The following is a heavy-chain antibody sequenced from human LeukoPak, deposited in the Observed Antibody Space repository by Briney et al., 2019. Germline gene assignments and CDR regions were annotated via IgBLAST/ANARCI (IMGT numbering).Heavy chain of an antibody. CDR1: GYSISSGYY. CDR3: ASRRGWFGELRFDP. D-gene: IGHD3-10*01. CDR2: IYHSGST. J-gene: IGHJ5*02. V-gene: IGHV4-38-2*02. Sequence: PSETLSLTCTVSGYSISSGYYWGWIRQPPGKGLEWIGSIYHSGSTYYNPSLKSRVTISVDTSKNQFSLKLSSVTAADTAVYYCASRRGWFGELRFDPWGQGTLVTVSS.